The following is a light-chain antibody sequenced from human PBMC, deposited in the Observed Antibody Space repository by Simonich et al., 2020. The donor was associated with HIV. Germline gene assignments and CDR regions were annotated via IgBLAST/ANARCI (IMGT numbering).Light chain of an antibody. Sequence: EIVLTQSPGTLSLSPGERATLSCRASQSVSRSYLAWYKQKPGHAPRLLIYVAAIRATGIPARFSGRGSGTEFTLTISSMQSEDFAVYYCQQYNNWPPWTFGQGTKVEIK. CDR3: QQYNNWPPWT. V-gene: IGKV3-15*01. CDR2: VAA. J-gene: IGKJ1*01. CDR1: QSVSRSY.